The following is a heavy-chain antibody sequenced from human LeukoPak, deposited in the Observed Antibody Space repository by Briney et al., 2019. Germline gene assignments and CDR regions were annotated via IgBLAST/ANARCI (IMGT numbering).Heavy chain of an antibody. J-gene: IGHJ3*02. CDR1: GFTLSSYA. D-gene: IGHD4-17*01. Sequence: GGSLRLSCAASGFTLSSYAMSWVRQAPGKGLEWVSSISSSSSYIYYADSVKGRFTISRDNAKNSLYLQMNSLRAEDTAVYYCARDGGDYVLGAFDIWGQGTMVTVSS. V-gene: IGHV3-21*01. CDR2: ISSSSSYI. CDR3: ARDGGDYVLGAFDI.